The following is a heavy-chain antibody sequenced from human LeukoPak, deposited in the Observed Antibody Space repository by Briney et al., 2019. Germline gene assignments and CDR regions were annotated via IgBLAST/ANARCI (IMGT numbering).Heavy chain of an antibody. J-gene: IGHJ4*02. CDR3: ARLAAAGTGVGY. D-gene: IGHD6-13*01. V-gene: IGHV4-59*11. CDR2: IYYSGST. CDR1: GGSISSHY. Sequence: SETLSLTCTVSGGSISSHYWSWIRQPPGKGLEWIGYIYYSGSTNYNPSLKSRVTISVDTSKNQFSLKLSSVTAAGTAVYYCARLAAAGTGVGYWGQGTLVTVSS.